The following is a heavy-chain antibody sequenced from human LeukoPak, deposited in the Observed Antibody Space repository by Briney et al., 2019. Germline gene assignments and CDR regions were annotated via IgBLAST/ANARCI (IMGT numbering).Heavy chain of an antibody. V-gene: IGHV3-23*01. D-gene: IGHD5-18*01. Sequence: GGSLRLSCEACGFTFNIYAMSWVRQAPGNELEWVSAISGSGGSTYYADSVKGRFTISRDNPKNTLYLQMNSLRAEDTAGYYCAKERGEHNYGWSFDYWGQGALVTVSS. J-gene: IGHJ4*02. CDR1: GFTFNIYA. CDR3: AKERGEHNYGWSFDY. CDR2: ISGSGGST.